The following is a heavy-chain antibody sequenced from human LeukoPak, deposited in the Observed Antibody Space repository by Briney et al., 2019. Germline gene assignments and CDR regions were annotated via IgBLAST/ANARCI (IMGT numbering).Heavy chain of an antibody. CDR2: IYYSGST. J-gene: IGHJ3*02. D-gene: IGHD3-10*01. CDR1: GGSISSSSYY. Sequence: SETLPLTCTVSGGSISSSSYYWGWIRQPPGKGLEWIGSIYYSGSTYYNPSLKSRVTISVDTSKNQFSLKLSSVTAADTAVYYCARDAYYLDAFDIWGQGTMVTVSS. CDR3: ARDAYYLDAFDI. V-gene: IGHV4-39*01.